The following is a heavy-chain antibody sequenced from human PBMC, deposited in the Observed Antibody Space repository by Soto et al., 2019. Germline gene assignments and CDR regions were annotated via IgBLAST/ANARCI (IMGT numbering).Heavy chain of an antibody. CDR1: GGTFSTST. CDR3: ARDSQSGSTFSGYDAIDS. J-gene: IGHJ4*02. D-gene: IGHD5-12*01. V-gene: IGHV1-69*02. Sequence: QVQLVQSGAEVKKPGSSVKVSCKASGGTFSTSTFTWVRQAPGQGLEWMGRTIPLLNVADYAQDFQGRLTITADKSTSATYMELSSLTSKDTAVYYCARDSQSGSTFSGYDAIDSWGQGTLVTVSS. CDR2: TIPLLNVA.